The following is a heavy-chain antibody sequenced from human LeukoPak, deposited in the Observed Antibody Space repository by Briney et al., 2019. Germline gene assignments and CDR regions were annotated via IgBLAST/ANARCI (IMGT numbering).Heavy chain of an antibody. V-gene: IGHV3-7*03. J-gene: IGHJ6*02. CDR2: IKQDGSEK. CDR3: AKVYGSGSYGYYYDMDV. D-gene: IGHD3-10*01. CDR1: GFTFSSYW. Sequence: GGSLRLSCAASGFTFSSYWMSWVRQAPGKGLEWVANIKQDGSEKYYVDSVKGRFTISRDNAKNSLYLQMNSLRAEDTALYYCAKVYGSGSYGYYYDMDVWGQGTTVTVSS.